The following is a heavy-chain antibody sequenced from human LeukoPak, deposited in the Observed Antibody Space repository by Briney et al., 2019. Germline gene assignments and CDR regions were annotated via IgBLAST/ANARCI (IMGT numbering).Heavy chain of an antibody. D-gene: IGHD3-10*01. CDR1: GFTFSSYD. CDR3: ARSSMVRGVFDY. J-gene: IGHJ4*02. CDR2: IGTAGDT. V-gene: IGHV3-13*01. Sequence: AGGSLRLSCAASGFTFSSYDMHWVRQATGKGLEWVSAIGTAGDTYYPGSVKGRFTISRENAKNSLYLQMNSPRAEDTAVYYCARSSMVRGVFDYWGQGTLVTVSS.